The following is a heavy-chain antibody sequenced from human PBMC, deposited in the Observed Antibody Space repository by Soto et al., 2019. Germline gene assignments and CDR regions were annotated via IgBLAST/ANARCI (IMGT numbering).Heavy chain of an antibody. V-gene: IGHV2-5*02. Sequence: QITLKESGPTLVKPTQTLTLTCTFSGFSLSTSGVGVGWIRQPPGKALEWLALIYWDDDKRYSPSLKSRLTIPKDTAKTQVVLTMTNMDPVDTATYYCAHAQYDFWSGYLWGFDPWGQGTLVTVSS. CDR3: AHAQYDFWSGYLWGFDP. D-gene: IGHD3-3*01. CDR2: IYWDDDK. J-gene: IGHJ5*02. CDR1: GFSLSTSGVG.